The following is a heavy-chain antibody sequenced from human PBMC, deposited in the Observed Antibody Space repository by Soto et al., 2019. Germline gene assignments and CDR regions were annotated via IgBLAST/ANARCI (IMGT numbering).Heavy chain of an antibody. CDR1: GFTFSNYA. CDR3: AKLNLFVSAAAGRGPFDY. J-gene: IGHJ4*02. Sequence: EVQLVESGGGLVQPGGSLRLSCAASGFTFSNYAMSWVRQAPGKGLEWVSAVSGSGGNTYYADSVQGRFTISRDNSKNMLNLQMNSLRAEDTAVYYCAKLNLFVSAAAGRGPFDYWGQGTLVTVSS. CDR2: VSGSGGNT. V-gene: IGHV3-23*04. D-gene: IGHD6-13*01.